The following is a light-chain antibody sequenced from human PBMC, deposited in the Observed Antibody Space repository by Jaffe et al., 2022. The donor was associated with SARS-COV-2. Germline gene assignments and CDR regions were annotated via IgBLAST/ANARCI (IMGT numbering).Light chain of an antibody. CDR1: NSDVGVYNY. Sequence: QSALTQPRSVSGSPGQSVTISCTGTNSDVGVYNYVSWYQQHPGKAPKLMIYDVTKRPSGVPDRFSGSKSGNTASLTISGLQAEDEADYYCCSYTGNYAYVFGTGTKVTVL. CDR2: DVT. CDR3: CSYTGNYAYV. J-gene: IGLJ1*01. V-gene: IGLV2-11*01.